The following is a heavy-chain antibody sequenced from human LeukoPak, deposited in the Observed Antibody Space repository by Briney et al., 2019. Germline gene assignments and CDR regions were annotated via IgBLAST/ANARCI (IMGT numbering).Heavy chain of an antibody. V-gene: IGHV1-2*02. J-gene: IGHJ5*02. Sequence: ASVKVSCKASGYTFTGYYMHWVRQAPGQGLEWMGWINPNSGGTNYAQKFQGRVTMTRDTSISTAYMELSRLGSDDTAVYYCARTYDSSGYYYNWFGPWGQGTLVTVSS. CDR3: ARTYDSSGYYYNWFGP. CDR2: INPNSGGT. D-gene: IGHD3-22*01. CDR1: GYTFTGYY.